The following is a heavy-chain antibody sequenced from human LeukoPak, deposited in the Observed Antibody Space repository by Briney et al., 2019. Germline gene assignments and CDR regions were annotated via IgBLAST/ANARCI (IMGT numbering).Heavy chain of an antibody. Sequence: SVKVSCKASGGTFCSYTISWVRQAPGQGLEWMGRIIPILGIANYAQKFQGRVTITADKSTSTAYMELSSLRSEDTAVYYCARDKDYYDSSGYYYNPFDYWGQGTLVTVSS. CDR2: IIPILGIA. CDR1: GGTFCSYT. CDR3: ARDKDYYDSSGYYYNPFDY. J-gene: IGHJ4*02. V-gene: IGHV1-69*04. D-gene: IGHD3-22*01.